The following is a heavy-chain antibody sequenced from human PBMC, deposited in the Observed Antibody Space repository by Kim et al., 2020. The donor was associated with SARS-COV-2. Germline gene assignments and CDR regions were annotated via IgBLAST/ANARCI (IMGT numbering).Heavy chain of an antibody. CDR1: GGTFSSYA. CDR2: IIPIFGTA. Sequence: SVKVSCKASGGTFSSYAISWVRQAPGQGLEWMGGIIPIFGTANYAQKFQGRVTITADESTSTAYMELSSLRSEDTAVYYCARGVLGATYGSYYFDYWGQGTLVTVSS. D-gene: IGHD3-10*01. J-gene: IGHJ4*02. CDR3: ARGVLGATYGSYYFDY. V-gene: IGHV1-69*13.